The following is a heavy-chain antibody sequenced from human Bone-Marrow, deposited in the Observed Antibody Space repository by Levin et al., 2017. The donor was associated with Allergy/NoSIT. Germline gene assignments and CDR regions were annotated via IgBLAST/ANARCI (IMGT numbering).Heavy chain of an antibody. CDR2: INPNSGDT. J-gene: IGHJ2*01. V-gene: IGHV1-2*06. CDR1: GYTFSGYY. D-gene: IGHD1-26*01. CDR3: ARGVVGVDWHFDL. Sequence: GGSLRLSCKASGYTFSGYYMHWVRQAPGQGLEWMGRINPNSGDTIFAQRFQGRVTMTRDTSISTAYMDLTRLTSDDTAVYYCARGVVGVDWHFDLWGRGTLVTASS.